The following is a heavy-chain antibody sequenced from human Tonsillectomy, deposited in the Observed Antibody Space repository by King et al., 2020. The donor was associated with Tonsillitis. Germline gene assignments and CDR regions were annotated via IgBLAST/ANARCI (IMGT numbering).Heavy chain of an antibody. J-gene: IGHJ3*02. D-gene: IGHD5-18*01. Sequence: QLQESGPGLVKPSQTLSLTCTVSGGSISSGSYYWSWIRQPAGKGLEWIGCIYTSGSTNYNPSLKSRVTMSVDTSMNRFSLKLSSVTAADTAVYYCASGYSYGPSAFDIWGQGTMVTVSS. CDR1: GGSISSGSYY. CDR3: ASGYSYGPSAFDI. CDR2: IYTSGST. V-gene: IGHV4-61*02.